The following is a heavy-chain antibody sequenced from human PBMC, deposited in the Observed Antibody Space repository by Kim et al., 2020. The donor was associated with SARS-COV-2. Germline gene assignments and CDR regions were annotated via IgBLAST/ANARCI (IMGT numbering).Heavy chain of an antibody. D-gene: IGHD3-22*01. Sequence: YADSVKGRFTISRDNAKNSLYLQMNSLRAEDTALYYCAKGHYDSSGYFDYWGQGTLVTVSS. J-gene: IGHJ4*02. V-gene: IGHV3-9*01. CDR3: AKGHYDSSGYFDY.